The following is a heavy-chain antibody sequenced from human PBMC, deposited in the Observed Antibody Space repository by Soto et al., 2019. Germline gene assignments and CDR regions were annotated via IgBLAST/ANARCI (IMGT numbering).Heavy chain of an antibody. CDR2: ISSSSSYI. J-gene: IGHJ4*02. Sequence: GGSLRLSCAASGFTFSSYSMNWVRQAPGKGLEWVSSISSSSSYIYYADSVKGRFTISRDNAKNSLYLQMNSLRAEDTAVYYCACDGWEDALFDYWGQGTLVTVSS. CDR1: GFTFSSYS. CDR3: ACDGWEDALFDY. D-gene: IGHD1-26*01. V-gene: IGHV3-21*01.